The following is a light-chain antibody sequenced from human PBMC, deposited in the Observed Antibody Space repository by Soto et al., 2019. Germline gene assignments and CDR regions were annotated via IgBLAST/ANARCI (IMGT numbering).Light chain of an antibody. CDR1: QSFGSY. CDR3: QQYNNWPWVT. Sequence: VVMTQSPATLSVSPGERATLSCRASQSFGSYLAWYQQHPVQAPMLLLYGASTRATGVPARFSCVGSGTEFTLTISSLQSEDFAVYSCQQYNNWPWVTFGQGTKVDIK. J-gene: IGKJ2*01. V-gene: IGKV3-15*01. CDR2: GAS.